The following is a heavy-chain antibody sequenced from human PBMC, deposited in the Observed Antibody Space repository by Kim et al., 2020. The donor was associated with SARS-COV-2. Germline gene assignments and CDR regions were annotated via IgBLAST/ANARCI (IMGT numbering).Heavy chain of an antibody. J-gene: IGHJ6*02. Sequence: SQTLSLPCAISGDSVSSNSAAWNWIRQSPSRGLEWLGRTYYRSKWYNDYAVSVKSRITINPDTSKNQFSLQLNSVTPEDTAVYYCARDWDWNDGAPGYGMDVWGQGTTVTVSS. V-gene: IGHV6-1*01. CDR2: TYYRSKWYN. CDR1: GDSVSSNSAA. CDR3: ARDWDWNDGAPGYGMDV. D-gene: IGHD1-1*01.